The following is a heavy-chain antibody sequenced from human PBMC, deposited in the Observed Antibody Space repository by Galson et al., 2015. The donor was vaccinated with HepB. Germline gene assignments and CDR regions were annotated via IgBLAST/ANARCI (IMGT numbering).Heavy chain of an antibody. CDR3: AKDCCGDSFFDY. D-gene: IGHD4-23*01. V-gene: IGHV3-23*05. Sequence: SLRLSCAASGIAFRDYGMSWVRQSPERGLEWVSTVDAIGTTTHYADSVRGRFTISRDNSRHTVSLQMNSLRVEDTAIYYCAKDCCGDSFFDYWGHGTLVIVSS. CDR1: GIAFRDYG. J-gene: IGHJ4*01. CDR2: VDAIGTTT.